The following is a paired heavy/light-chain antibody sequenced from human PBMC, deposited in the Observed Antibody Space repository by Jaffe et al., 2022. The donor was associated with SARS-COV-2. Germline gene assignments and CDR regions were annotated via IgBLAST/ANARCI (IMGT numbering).Heavy chain of an antibody. V-gene: IGHV3-15*01. CDR1: GFTFSNAW. J-gene: IGHJ4*02. D-gene: IGHD3-9*01. CDR2: IKSKTDGGTT. Sequence: EVQLVESGGGLVKPGGSLRLSCAASGFTFSNAWMSWVRQAPGKGLEWVGRIKSKTDGGTTDYAAPVKGRFTISRDDSKNTLYLQMNSLKTEDTAVYYCTTVLKTYYDILTGYYGGYYFDYWGQGTLVTVSS. CDR3: TTVLKTYYDILTGYYGGYYFDY.
Light chain of an antibody. CDR3: QQYNNWRGT. Sequence: EIVMTQSPATLSVSPGERATLSCRASQSVSSNLAWYQQKPGQAPRLLIYGASTRATGIPARFSGSGSGTEFTLTISSLQSEDFAVYYCQQYNNWRGTFGGGTKVEIK. V-gene: IGKV3-15*01. CDR2: GAS. CDR1: QSVSSN. J-gene: IGKJ4*01.